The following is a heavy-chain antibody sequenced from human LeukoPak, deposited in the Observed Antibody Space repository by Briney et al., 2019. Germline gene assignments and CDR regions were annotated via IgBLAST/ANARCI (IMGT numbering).Heavy chain of an antibody. D-gene: IGHD3-22*01. CDR3: ARGYHGSGYSGVDY. Sequence: GASVKVSCKASGYTFTSYGVSWVRQAPGQGLEWMGWISAYNGNTNYAQKLQGRVTMTTDTSTSTAYMELRSLRSDDTAVYYCARGYHGSGYSGVDYWGQGTLVTVSS. J-gene: IGHJ4*02. V-gene: IGHV1-18*01. CDR1: GYTFTSYG. CDR2: ISAYNGNT.